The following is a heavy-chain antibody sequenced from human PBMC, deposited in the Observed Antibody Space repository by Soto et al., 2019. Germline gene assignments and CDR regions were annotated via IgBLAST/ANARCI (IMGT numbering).Heavy chain of an antibody. D-gene: IGHD3-16*01. Sequence: QVQLVESGGGLIKPGGSLRVSCAASGFTFSDYYMTWIRQAPGKGLEWVSYISSRSRFIKDADSVKGRFIISRDNAKNSLSLQMNSLRVEDTAIYYCARVRSYGYGPGAMDVWGQGTTVTVSS. CDR1: GFTFSDYY. CDR3: ARVRSYGYGPGAMDV. V-gene: IGHV3-11*06. J-gene: IGHJ6*02. CDR2: ISSRSRFI.